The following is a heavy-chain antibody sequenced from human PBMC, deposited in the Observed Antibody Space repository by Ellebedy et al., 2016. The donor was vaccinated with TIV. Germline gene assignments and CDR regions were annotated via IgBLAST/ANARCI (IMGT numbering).Heavy chain of an antibody. D-gene: IGHD2-21*02. CDR3: AKGLAYCGGDCFPFDY. J-gene: IGHJ4*02. Sequence: GGSLRLSXAASGFTFRSYGMHWVRQAPGKGLEWVAVISYDGRNKHYADSVRGQFTISRDNFKNTLYLQINSPRTEDTAVYYCAKGLAYCGGDCFPFDYWGQGTLVTVSS. CDR2: ISYDGRNK. V-gene: IGHV3-30*18. CDR1: GFTFRSYG.